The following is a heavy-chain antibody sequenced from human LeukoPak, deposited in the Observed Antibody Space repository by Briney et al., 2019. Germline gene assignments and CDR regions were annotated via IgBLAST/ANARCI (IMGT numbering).Heavy chain of an antibody. CDR1: GYTLTELS. J-gene: IGHJ4*02. D-gene: IGHD1-1*01. CDR3: ATGGNSRGPDTLYYFDY. CDR2: SDPEDGET. Sequence: ASVKVSCKVSGYTLTELSMHWVRRAPGKGLEWMGGSDPEDGETIYAQKFQGRVTMTGDTSTDTAYMELSSLRSEDTAVYYCATGGNSRGPDTLYYFDYWGQGTLVNVSS. V-gene: IGHV1-24*01.